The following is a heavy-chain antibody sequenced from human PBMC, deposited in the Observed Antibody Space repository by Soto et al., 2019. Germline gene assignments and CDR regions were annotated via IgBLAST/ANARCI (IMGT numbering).Heavy chain of an antibody. J-gene: IGHJ2*01. D-gene: IGHD5-12*01. Sequence: GGSLRLSCAASGFTVSSNYMSWVRQAPGKGLEWVSVIYSGGSTYYADSVKGRFTISRDNSKNTLYLQMNSLRAEDTAVYYCAKGGLSGSGYWYFDLWGRGTLVTVSS. CDR2: IYSGGST. CDR1: GFTVSSNY. CDR3: AKGGLSGSGYWYFDL. V-gene: IGHV3-66*01.